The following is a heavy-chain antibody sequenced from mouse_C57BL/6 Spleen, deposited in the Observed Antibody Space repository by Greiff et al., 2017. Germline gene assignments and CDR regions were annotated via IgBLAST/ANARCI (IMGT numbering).Heavy chain of an antibody. CDR3: ARDGYYVSYFDY. CDR2: INPSNGGT. V-gene: IGHV1-53*01. CDR1: GYTFTSYW. D-gene: IGHD2-3*01. J-gene: IGHJ2*01. Sequence: VQLQQPGTELVKPGASVKLSCKASGYTFTSYWMHWVKQRPGQGLEWIGNINPSNGGTNYNEKFKSKATLTVDKASSTAYMQRSSLTSEDSAVYYCARDGYYVSYFDYWGQGTTLTVSS.